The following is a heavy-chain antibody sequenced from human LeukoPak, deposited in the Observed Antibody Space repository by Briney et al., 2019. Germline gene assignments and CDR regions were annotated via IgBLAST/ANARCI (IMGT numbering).Heavy chain of an antibody. D-gene: IGHD5-24*01. CDR1: GGSISNHY. Sequence: SETLSLTCTVSGGSISNHYWSRIRQPSGKGLEWIGYIHYGGNTDYNPSLKGRLTISVDTSKNQFSLKLSSVTAADTAVYYCVRRGDGYPYYFDYWGQGTLVTVSS. J-gene: IGHJ4*02. CDR2: IHYGGNT. V-gene: IGHV4-59*11. CDR3: VRRGDGYPYYFDY.